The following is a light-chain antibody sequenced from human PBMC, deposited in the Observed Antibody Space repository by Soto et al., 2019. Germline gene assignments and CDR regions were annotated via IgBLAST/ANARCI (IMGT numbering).Light chain of an antibody. V-gene: IGKV4-1*01. Sequence: DLVMTQSPGSLAVSLGERAPFNCKSSQSILDRSKNKYYLTWYQQKSGQPPKLLIYWSSLRESGVPDRFTGSGSGTDFTLTISSLQAEDVAVYYCQQYFTSPWTFGQGTKVEI. CDR2: WSS. CDR1: QSILDRSKNKYY. J-gene: IGKJ1*01. CDR3: QQYFTSPWT.